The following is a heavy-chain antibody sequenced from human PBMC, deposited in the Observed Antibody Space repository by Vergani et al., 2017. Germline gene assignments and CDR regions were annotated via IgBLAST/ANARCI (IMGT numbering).Heavy chain of an antibody. CDR2: IIPILGIA. CDR3: ASTSRDCYNYYFYY. CDR1: GGTFSSYT. V-gene: IGHV1-69*02. Sequence: QVQLVQSGAEVKKPGSSVKVSCKASGGTFSSYTISWVRQAPGQGLEWMGRIIPILGIANYAQKFQGRVTITTDKSTSTAYMELSSLRSEDTAVYYCASTSRDCYNYYFYYWGQGTLVTVSS. J-gene: IGHJ4*02. D-gene: IGHD5-24*01.